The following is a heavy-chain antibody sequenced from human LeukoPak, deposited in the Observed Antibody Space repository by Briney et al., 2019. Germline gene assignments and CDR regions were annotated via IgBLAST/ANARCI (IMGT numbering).Heavy chain of an antibody. V-gene: IGHV3-48*03. J-gene: IGHJ4*02. Sequence: PGGSLRLSCAASGFIFSTFEMNWVRQAPGKRPEWLSYINSGGTTVYYADSVKGRFTISRDNAKNSLYLQMNSLRDEDTAVYYCARALSAASPFDYWGQGTLVTVSS. CDR2: INSGGTTV. CDR3: ARALSAASPFDY. CDR1: GFIFSTFE. D-gene: IGHD2-2*01.